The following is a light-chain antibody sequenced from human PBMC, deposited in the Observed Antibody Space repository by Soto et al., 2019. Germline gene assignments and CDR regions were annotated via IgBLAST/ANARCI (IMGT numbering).Light chain of an antibody. V-gene: IGKV1-5*01. Sequence: DIQMTQSPSSLSASIGDRVTVTCRASQSIGSWLAWYQQKPGKAPNLLIYDASSLQDGVPSRFSVSGSGTEFTLTISSLQPDDFATYYCQQYGLYWSFGQGTKVEMK. CDR2: DAS. CDR1: QSIGSW. J-gene: IGKJ1*01. CDR3: QQYGLYWS.